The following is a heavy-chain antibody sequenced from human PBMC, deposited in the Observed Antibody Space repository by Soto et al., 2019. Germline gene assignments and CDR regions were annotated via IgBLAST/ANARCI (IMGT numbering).Heavy chain of an antibody. CDR2: IKQYGNEK. V-gene: IGHV3-7*01. CDR3: GRGLGSSGGYSPWDAFDI. Sequence: EVQLVESGGGLVQPGGSLRLSCAVSGFTFSDYWMSWVRQAPGKGLEWVANIKQYGNEKYYVDSVKGRFSISRDNANNSLYLQMNRLRAEDTAVYYCGRGLGSSGGYSPWDAFDIWGQGTMVTVSS. D-gene: IGHD6-19*01. J-gene: IGHJ3*02. CDR1: GFTFSDYW.